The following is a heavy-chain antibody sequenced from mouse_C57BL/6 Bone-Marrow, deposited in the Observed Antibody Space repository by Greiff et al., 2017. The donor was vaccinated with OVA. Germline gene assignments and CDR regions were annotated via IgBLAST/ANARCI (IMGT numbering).Heavy chain of an antibody. CDR1: GFNIKDDY. J-gene: IGHJ3*01. D-gene: IGHD2-5*01. CDR3: TTDYSNPWFAY. CDR2: LDPENGDT. Sequence: VQLQQSGAELVRPGASVKLSCTASGFNIKDDYMHWVKQRPEQGLEWIGWLDPENGDTEYASKFQGKATITADTSSNTAYLQLSSLTSEDTAVYYCTTDYSNPWFAYWGQGTLVTVSA. V-gene: IGHV14-4*01.